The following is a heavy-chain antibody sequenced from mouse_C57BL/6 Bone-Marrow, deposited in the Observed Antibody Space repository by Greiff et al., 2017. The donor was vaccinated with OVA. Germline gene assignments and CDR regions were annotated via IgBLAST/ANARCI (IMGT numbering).Heavy chain of an antibody. Sequence: VQLQQSGPELVKPGASVKISCKASGYAFSSSWMNWVKQRPGKGLEWIGRIYPGDGDTNYNGKFKGKATLTADKSSSTAYMQLSSLTSEDSAVYFCASDYYGTPYYFDYWGQGTTLTVSS. V-gene: IGHV1-82*01. CDR2: IYPGDGDT. D-gene: IGHD1-1*01. J-gene: IGHJ2*01. CDR3: ASDYYGTPYYFDY. CDR1: GYAFSSSW.